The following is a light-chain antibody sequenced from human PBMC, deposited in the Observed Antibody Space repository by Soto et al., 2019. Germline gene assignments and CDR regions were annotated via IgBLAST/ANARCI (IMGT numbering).Light chain of an antibody. Sequence: QSVLTQPACVSGSPGQSITISCTGTSSDVGGYNYVSWYQQHPGKAPKFMIYDVSNRPSGVSNRFSGPKSGNTASLTISWLQAEDEADYYCSSYTTSNTRQIVFGTGTKVTVL. CDR2: DVS. CDR1: SSDVGGYNY. J-gene: IGLJ1*01. V-gene: IGLV2-14*01. CDR3: SSYTTSNTRQIV.